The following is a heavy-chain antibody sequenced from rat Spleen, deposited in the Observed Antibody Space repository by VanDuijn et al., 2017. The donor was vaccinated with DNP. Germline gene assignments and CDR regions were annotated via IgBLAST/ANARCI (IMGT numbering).Heavy chain of an antibody. J-gene: IGHJ1*01. CDR2: ISYEGSST. CDR3: ARGVYYYSATYWYFDF. Sequence: EVQLVESGGGLVQPGNSLKLSCAASGFTFSDYAMAWVRQAPKKGLELVAAISYEGSSTYYGDSVKGRFTISRDNAKTTLYLQMNSLRSEATATYYCARGVYYYSATYWYFDFWGPGTMVTVSS. CDR1: GFTFSDYA. V-gene: IGHV5-22*01. D-gene: IGHD1-1*01.